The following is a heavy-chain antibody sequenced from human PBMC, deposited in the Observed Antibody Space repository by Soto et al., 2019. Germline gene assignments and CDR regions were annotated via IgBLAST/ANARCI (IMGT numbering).Heavy chain of an antibody. CDR3: ARDNQPGYYDFWSGHYYYYYGMDV. Sequence: GASVKVSCKASGYTFTSYAMNWVRQAPGQGLEWMGWINTNTGNPTYAQGFTGRFVFSLDTSVSTAYLQICSLKAEDTAVYYCARDNQPGYYDFWSGHYYYYYGMDVWGQGTTVTVSS. CDR2: INTNTGNP. CDR1: GYTFTSYA. J-gene: IGHJ6*02. D-gene: IGHD3-3*01. V-gene: IGHV7-4-1*01.